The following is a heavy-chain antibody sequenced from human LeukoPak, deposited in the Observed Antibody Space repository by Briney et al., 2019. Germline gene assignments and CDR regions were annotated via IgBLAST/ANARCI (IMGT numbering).Heavy chain of an antibody. V-gene: IGHV4-39*02. J-gene: IGHJ4*02. CDR3: ASEHYDFWSGYLIPPSDY. CDR2: IYYSGST. CDR1: GGSSSSSSFY. Sequence: SETLSLTCTVSGGSSSSSSFYWGWIRQPPGKGLEWIGSIYYSGSTYYNPSLKSRVTISVDTSKNQFSLKLTSVTAADTAVYHCASEHYDFWSGYLIPPSDYWGQGTLVTVSS. D-gene: IGHD3-3*01.